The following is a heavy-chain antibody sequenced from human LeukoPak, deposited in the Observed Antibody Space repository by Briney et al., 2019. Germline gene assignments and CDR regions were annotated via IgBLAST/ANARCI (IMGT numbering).Heavy chain of an antibody. Sequence: SVKVSCKASGGTFSSYAISWVRQATGQGLEWMGRIIPILGIANYAQKFQGRVTITADKSTSTAYMELSSLRPEDTAVYYCAREEGYSYGYLNYWGQGTLVTVSS. CDR3: AREEGYSYGYLNY. CDR1: GGTFSSYA. J-gene: IGHJ4*02. V-gene: IGHV1-69*04. CDR2: IIPILGIA. D-gene: IGHD5-18*01.